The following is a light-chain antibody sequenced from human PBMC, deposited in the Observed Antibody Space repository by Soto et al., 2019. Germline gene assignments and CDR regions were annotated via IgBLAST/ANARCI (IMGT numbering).Light chain of an antibody. V-gene: IGKV1-33*01. CDR3: QRTYNALLT. CDR2: DAS. Sequence: DIQMTQSPSTLSASVGDRVTITCQASHDIRNYLNWYQQKPGQAPNLLIHDASRLQAGVPSRFSGSGSGTDFTLTISSLQPEDVATYYGQRTYNALLTFGGGTKVDIK. CDR1: HDIRNY. J-gene: IGKJ4*01.